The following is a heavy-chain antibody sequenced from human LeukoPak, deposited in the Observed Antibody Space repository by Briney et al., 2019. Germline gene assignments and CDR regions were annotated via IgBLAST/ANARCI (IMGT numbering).Heavy chain of an antibody. J-gene: IGHJ6*03. CDR1: GGPISSSSYY. D-gene: IGHD3-3*01. Sequence: SETLSLTCTVSGGPISSSSYYWGWIRQPPGKGLQWIGSIYYSGSTYYNPSLKSRVTISIDTSKNQFSLKLSSVTAADTAVYYCARSYYDFWSGYYTHYYYYMDVWGKGTTVTVSS. CDR2: IYYSGST. CDR3: ARSYYDFWSGYYTHYYYYMDV. V-gene: IGHV4-39*07.